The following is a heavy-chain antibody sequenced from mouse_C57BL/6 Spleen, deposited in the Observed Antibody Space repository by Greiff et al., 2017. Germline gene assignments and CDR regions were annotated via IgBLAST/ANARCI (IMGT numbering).Heavy chain of an antibody. CDR1: DSEVFPIAY. CDR3: ARTGGYYGSRGDWYFDV. Sequence: QLQQSGSELRSPGSSVKLSCKDFDSEVFPIAYMSWVRQKPGHGFEWIGGILPSIGRTIYGEKFEDKATLDADTLSNTAYLELNSLTSEDSAIDYCARTGGYYGSRGDWYFDVWGTGTTVTVSS. J-gene: IGHJ1*03. V-gene: IGHV15-2*01. D-gene: IGHD1-1*01. CDR2: ILPSIGRT.